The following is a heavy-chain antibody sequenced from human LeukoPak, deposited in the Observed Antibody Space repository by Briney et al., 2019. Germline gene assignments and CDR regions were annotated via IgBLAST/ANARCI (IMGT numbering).Heavy chain of an antibody. CDR1: GFTFSSYG. CDR3: AKRGLAAALFR. Sequence: GGSLRLSCAASGFTFSSYGMNWVRQAPGKGLEWISGISPSGGGTYYADSVKGRFTISRDNSKNTLYLQMNSLRAEDTAVYYCAKRGLAAALFRWGQGTLVTVSS. D-gene: IGHD6-13*01. V-gene: IGHV3-23*01. J-gene: IGHJ4*02. CDR2: ISPSGGGT.